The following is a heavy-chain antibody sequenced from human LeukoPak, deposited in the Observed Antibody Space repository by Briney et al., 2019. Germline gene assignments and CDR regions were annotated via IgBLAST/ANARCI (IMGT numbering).Heavy chain of an antibody. CDR3: ARQADTAMVPGYFDP. Sequence: SETLSLTCAVYGGSFSGYYWSWIRQPPGKGLEWIGEINHSGSTNYNPSLKSRVTISVDTSKNQFPLKLSSVTAADTAVYFCARQADTAMVPGYFDPWGQGTLVTVSS. D-gene: IGHD5-18*01. J-gene: IGHJ5*02. V-gene: IGHV4-34*01. CDR1: GGSFSGYY. CDR2: INHSGST.